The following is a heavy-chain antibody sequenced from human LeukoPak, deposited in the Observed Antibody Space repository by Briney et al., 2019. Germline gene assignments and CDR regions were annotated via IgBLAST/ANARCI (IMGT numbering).Heavy chain of an antibody. CDR1: GFTFDDYG. J-gene: IGHJ3*02. V-gene: IGHV3-20*04. CDR2: INWNGGST. Sequence: PGGSLRLSCAASGFTFDDYGMSWVRQAPGKGLEWVSGINWNGGSTGYADSVKGRFTISRDNAKNSLYLQMNSLRAEDTALYYCARVPADDYGSQRGAFDIWGQGTMVTVSS. CDR3: ARVPADDYGSQRGAFDI. D-gene: IGHD4-17*01.